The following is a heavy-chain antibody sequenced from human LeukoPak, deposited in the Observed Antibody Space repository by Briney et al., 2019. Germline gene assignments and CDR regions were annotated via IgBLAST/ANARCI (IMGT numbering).Heavy chain of an antibody. V-gene: IGHV4-30-2*01. D-gene: IGHD3-10*01. Sequence: SQTLSLTCAVTGGSISSGGYSWSWIRQPPGKGLEWIGYIQPVPQESSHHISRQVQEPVLLKLSSVTAADTAVYYCGREGGRGGLDYWGQGTLVTVSS. CDR3: GREGGRGGLDY. CDR1: GGSISSGGYS. J-gene: IGHJ4*02.